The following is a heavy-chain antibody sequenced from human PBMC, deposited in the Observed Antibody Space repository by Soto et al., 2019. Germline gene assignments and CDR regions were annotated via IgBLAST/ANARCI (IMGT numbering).Heavy chain of an antibody. J-gene: IGHJ6*02. Sequence: QVQLVQSGAEVKKPGASVKVSCKASGYTFTSYDINWVRQATGQGLEWMGWMNPNSGNTGYAQKFQGRVTMTRNTSIRTAYMELSSLRSEDTAVYYCARGKADSSSFYRPYYYYYGMDVWGQGTTVTVSS. D-gene: IGHD6-6*01. CDR2: MNPNSGNT. CDR1: GYTFTSYD. V-gene: IGHV1-8*01. CDR3: ARGKADSSSFYRPYYYYYGMDV.